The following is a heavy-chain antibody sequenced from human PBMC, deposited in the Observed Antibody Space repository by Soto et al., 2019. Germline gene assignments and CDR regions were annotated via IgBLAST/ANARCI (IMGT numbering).Heavy chain of an antibody. V-gene: IGHV3-74*01. CDR3: ATDGSYAQHV. D-gene: IGHD2-2*01. CDR1: GFTFSNTW. J-gene: IGHJ6*02. CDR2: INSDGTTT. Sequence: WGSLRLSCAASGFTFSNTWMHWVRQAPGKGLVWVSHINSDGTTTTYADSVKGRFTISRDNAKNTVHLQMNSLRAEDTAVYYCATDGSYAQHVWGQGTTVTVSS.